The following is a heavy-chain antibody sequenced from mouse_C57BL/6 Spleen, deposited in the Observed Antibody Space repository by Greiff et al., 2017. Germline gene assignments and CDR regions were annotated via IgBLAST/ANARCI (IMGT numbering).Heavy chain of an antibody. CDR2: IYPGSGST. Sequence: QVQLQQPGAELVKPGASVKMSCKASGYTFTSYWITWVKQRPGQGLEWIGDIYPGSGSTNYNEKFKSKATLTVDTSSSTAYMQLSSLTSEDSAGYYWAREGGYGNFFDYWGQGTTLTVSS. D-gene: IGHD2-1*01. CDR1: GYTFTSYW. V-gene: IGHV1-55*01. CDR3: AREGGYGNFFDY. J-gene: IGHJ2*01.